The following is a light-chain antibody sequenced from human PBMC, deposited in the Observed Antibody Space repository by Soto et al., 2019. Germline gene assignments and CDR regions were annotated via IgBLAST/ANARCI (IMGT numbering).Light chain of an antibody. CDR2: AAS. V-gene: IGKV1-39*01. CDR1: HYISSY. J-gene: IGKJ4*01. CDR3: QQSLSTRA. Sequence: DIQMTQSPSSLSASVGDRVTITCRASHYISSYLNWYQQKPGKAPKLLISAASSLQSGVPSRFSGSGSGTDFTLTISSLQPEDFATYYCQQSLSTRAFGGGTKVDIK.